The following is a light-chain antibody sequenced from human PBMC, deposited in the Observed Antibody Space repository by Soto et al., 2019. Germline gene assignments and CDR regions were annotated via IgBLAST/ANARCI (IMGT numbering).Light chain of an antibody. CDR1: SSDIGDYNY. V-gene: IGLV2-14*01. J-gene: IGLJ2*01. Sequence: QSALTQPASVSGSPGQSITISCTATSSDIGDYNYVSWYQQLPGKAPKRMIYEVTNRPSGVSNRFSGSKSGNTASLTISGLQAEDEADYYSSSYPIINSLIFGGGTKVTVL. CDR2: EVT. CDR3: SSYPIINSLI.